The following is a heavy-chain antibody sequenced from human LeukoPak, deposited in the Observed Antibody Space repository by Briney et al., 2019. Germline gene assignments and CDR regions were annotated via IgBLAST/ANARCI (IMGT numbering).Heavy chain of an antibody. J-gene: IGHJ5*02. V-gene: IGHV3-48*02. CDR3: ARDRGTSGYLP. Sequence: PGGSLRLFCAASGFTFSGYSMNWVRPAPPKGLEWVSYISTSSNTIHYADSVKGRFTISRDNAKNSLYLQMSSMRDEDTAVYYCARDRGTSGYLPWGQGTLVTVSS. CDR1: GFTFSGYS. CDR2: ISTSSNTI. D-gene: IGHD3-22*01.